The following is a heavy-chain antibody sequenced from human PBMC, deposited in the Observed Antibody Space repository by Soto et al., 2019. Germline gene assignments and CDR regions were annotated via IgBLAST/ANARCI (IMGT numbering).Heavy chain of an antibody. CDR2: IRSKTYGGTT. V-gene: IGHV3-49*03. CDR3: TRVAYSTYYSYYGMDV. Sequence: GGSLRLSCTASGFIFGDYAMTWFRQAPGKGPEWVGFIRSKTYGGTTEYAASVKGRFTISRDDSKSVAYLQINSLKTEDTAVYYCTRVAYSTYYSYYGMDVWGQGTTVTVSS. D-gene: IGHD5-12*01. CDR1: GFIFGDYA. J-gene: IGHJ6*02.